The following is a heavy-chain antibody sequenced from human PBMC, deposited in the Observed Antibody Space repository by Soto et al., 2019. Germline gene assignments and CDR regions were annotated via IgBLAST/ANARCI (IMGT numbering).Heavy chain of an antibody. CDR1: GFGVSDNY. J-gene: IGHJ4*02. CDR3: ARYCCTGVHYGS. Sequence: EGRLVETGGGLTQPGGSLTISCEASGFGVSDNYMSWVRQAPGKGLEWVSGIFKNGSTYYADSVRGRFTISRDGFKHILQLQMASLRVDDTARYFCARYCCTGVHYGSWGQGTLVTVSS. D-gene: IGHD4-17*01. V-gene: IGHV3-53*02. CDR2: IFKNGST.